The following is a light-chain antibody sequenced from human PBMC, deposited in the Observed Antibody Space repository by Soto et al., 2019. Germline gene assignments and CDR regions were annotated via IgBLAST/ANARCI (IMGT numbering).Light chain of an antibody. V-gene: IGKV2-28*01. CDR3: MQALQTIYT. J-gene: IGKJ2*01. Sequence: DIVMTQSPLSLPVTPGEPASISCRSSQSLLHSNGYNYLDWYLQKPGQSPQLLIYWGSNRASGVPDRFSGSGSGTDFTLKISRVEAEDVWVYYCMQALQTIYTFGQGTKLEIK. CDR2: WGS. CDR1: QSLLHSNGYNY.